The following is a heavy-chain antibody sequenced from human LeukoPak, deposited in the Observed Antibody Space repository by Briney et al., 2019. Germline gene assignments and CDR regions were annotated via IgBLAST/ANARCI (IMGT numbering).Heavy chain of an antibody. D-gene: IGHD5-18*01. Sequence: GASVKVSCKASGYTFTGYCMHWVRQAPGQGLEWMGWINPNSGGTNYAQKFQGRVTMTRDTSISTAYMELSRLRSDDTAVYYCARDGLVAAIPGRYYYYYMDVWGKGTTVTVSS. CDR3: ARDGLVAAIPGRYYYYYMDV. V-gene: IGHV1-2*02. J-gene: IGHJ6*03. CDR1: GYTFTGYC. CDR2: INPNSGGT.